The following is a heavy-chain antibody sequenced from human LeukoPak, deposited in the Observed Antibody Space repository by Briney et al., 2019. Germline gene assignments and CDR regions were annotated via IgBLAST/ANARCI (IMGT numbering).Heavy chain of an antibody. Sequence: ASLKLSCTASGYTFTGYYMHYVRHSPGQPPEWIGWINPNSGGTTYAQKFQGGVTMTRDTSITTAYMELSRLRSDDTAVYYCASARFGAFHYYYIDVWGKGTPVTVSS. V-gene: IGHV1-2*02. CDR3: ASARFGAFHYYYIDV. CDR2: INPNSGGT. J-gene: IGHJ6*03. D-gene: IGHD3-10*01. CDR1: GYTFTGYY.